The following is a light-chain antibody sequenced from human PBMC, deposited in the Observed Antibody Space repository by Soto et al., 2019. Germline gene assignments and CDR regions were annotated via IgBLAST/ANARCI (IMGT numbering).Light chain of an antibody. CDR1: SSDIGGYNY. J-gene: IGLJ2*01. V-gene: IGLV2-14*01. Sequence: QSALTQPASVSGSPGQSITISCTGTSSDIGGYNYVSWYQQHPGRAPKLIIYDVINRPSGVSHRFSGSKSGNTASLTISGLQAEDEADYYCSSYASSNTGLFGGGTQLTVL. CDR3: SSYASSNTGL. CDR2: DVI.